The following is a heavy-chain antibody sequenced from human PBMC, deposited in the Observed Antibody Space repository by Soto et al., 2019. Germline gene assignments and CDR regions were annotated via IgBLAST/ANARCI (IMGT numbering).Heavy chain of an antibody. CDR3: ARRPFDSLDYYGMDV. D-gene: IGHD3-22*01. V-gene: IGHV4-39*01. CDR2: IYSSGST. CDR1: GGSISGSSYY. J-gene: IGHJ6*02. Sequence: SETLSLTCTVSGGSISGSSYYWSWIRHPPGKGLEWIGSIYSSGSTYYNPSLKSRVTISVDTSKNQFSLKLSSVTAADTAVYYCARRPFDSLDYYGMDVWGQGTTVTVSS.